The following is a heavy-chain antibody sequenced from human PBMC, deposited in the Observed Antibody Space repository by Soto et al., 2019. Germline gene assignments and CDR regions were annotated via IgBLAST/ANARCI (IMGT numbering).Heavy chain of an antibody. D-gene: IGHD3-22*01. CDR1: GGSFSGYY. Sequence: PSETLSLTCAVYGGSFSGYYWSWVRQPPGKGLEWIGEINHSGSTNYNPSLKSRVTISVDTSKNQFSLKLSSVTAADTAVYYCARVRGYYYDSSGYRNWFDPWGQGTLVTVS. J-gene: IGHJ5*02. V-gene: IGHV4-34*01. CDR3: ARVRGYYYDSSGYRNWFDP. CDR2: INHSGST.